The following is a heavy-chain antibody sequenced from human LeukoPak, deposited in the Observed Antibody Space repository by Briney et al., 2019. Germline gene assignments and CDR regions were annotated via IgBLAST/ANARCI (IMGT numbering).Heavy chain of an antibody. V-gene: IGHV4-39*01. CDR1: GGSISSSSYY. CDR3: ARNIAVAGRGDYMDV. Sequence: SETLSLTCTVSGGSISSSSYYWDWIRQPPGKGLEWIGSIYYSGSTYYNPSLKSRVTISVDTSKNQFSLKLSSVTAADTAVYYCARNIAVAGRGDYMDVWGKGTTVTISS. CDR2: IYYSGST. J-gene: IGHJ6*03. D-gene: IGHD6-19*01.